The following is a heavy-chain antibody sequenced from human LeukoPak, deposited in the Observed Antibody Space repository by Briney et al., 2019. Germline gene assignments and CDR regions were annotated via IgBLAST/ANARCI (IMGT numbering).Heavy chain of an antibody. CDR1: GESFSDHY. CDR3: ARGRRAFAPRVLAMYDAFHV. V-gene: IGHV4-34*01. CDR2: INHRGST. J-gene: IGHJ3*01. D-gene: IGHD2-2*01. Sequence: PSETLSLTCATYGESFSDHYWSWIRQPPGKGLEWIGEINHRGSTTYNPSLKTRVNISVDTSKNQFSLNLSSVTAADTAVYYCARGRRAFAPRVLAMYDAFHVWGQGTVVTVSS.